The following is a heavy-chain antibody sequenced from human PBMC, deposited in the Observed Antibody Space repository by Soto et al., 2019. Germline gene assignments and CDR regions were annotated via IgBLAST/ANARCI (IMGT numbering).Heavy chain of an antibody. Sequence: ASVKVSCKASGYTFTSYYMHWVRQAPGQGLEWMGWISAYNGNTNYAQKLQGRVTMTTDTSTSTAYMELRSLRSDDTAVYHCARDLAVGLVDYWGQGTLVTVSS. CDR2: ISAYNGNT. V-gene: IGHV1-18*04. CDR1: GYTFTSYY. J-gene: IGHJ4*02. CDR3: ARDLAVGLVDY. D-gene: IGHD6-19*01.